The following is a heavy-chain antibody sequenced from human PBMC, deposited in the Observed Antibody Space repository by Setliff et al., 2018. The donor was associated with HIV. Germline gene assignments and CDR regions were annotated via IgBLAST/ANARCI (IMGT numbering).Heavy chain of an antibody. CDR2: IIPMFGTT. D-gene: IGHD5-12*01. Sequence: SVKVSCKASGVTFRRFAFSWVRQAPGQGLEWMGGIIPMFGTTNYAQMFQGRVTITADESTSTVYMELTSLRFEDTAVYYCARVGEMATIGYSYYYMDVWGKGTTVTVSS. J-gene: IGHJ6*03. CDR1: GVTFRRFA. V-gene: IGHV1-69*13. CDR3: ARVGEMATIGYSYYYMDV.